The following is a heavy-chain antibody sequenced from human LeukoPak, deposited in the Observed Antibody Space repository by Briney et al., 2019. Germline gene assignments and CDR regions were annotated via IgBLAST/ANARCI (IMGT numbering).Heavy chain of an antibody. Sequence: SETLSLTCTVSGGSISSGSYYWSWIRQPAGKGLEWIGRIYASGSTNYNPSLKGRVTISVDTSKNQFSLKLSSVTAADTAVYYCAREKVGRYYYYYGMDVWGQGTTVTVSS. D-gene: IGHD1-26*01. CDR2: IYASGST. CDR1: GGSISSGSYY. V-gene: IGHV4-61*02. J-gene: IGHJ6*02. CDR3: AREKVGRYYYYYGMDV.